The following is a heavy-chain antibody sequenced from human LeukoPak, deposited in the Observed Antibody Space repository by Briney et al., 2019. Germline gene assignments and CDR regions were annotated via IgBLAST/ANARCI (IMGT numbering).Heavy chain of an antibody. CDR1: GFTFINYW. Sequence: GGSLRLSCIVSGFTFINYWMTRVRQAPGKGLVWVANIKQDGNEKHYVASVKGRFTISRDNAKNSLYLQTNSLRAEDTAVYYCARGVANYYDSSGYQNWGQGTLVTVSS. CDR3: ARGVANYYDSSGYQN. D-gene: IGHD3-22*01. CDR2: IKQDGNEK. V-gene: IGHV3-7*03. J-gene: IGHJ4*02.